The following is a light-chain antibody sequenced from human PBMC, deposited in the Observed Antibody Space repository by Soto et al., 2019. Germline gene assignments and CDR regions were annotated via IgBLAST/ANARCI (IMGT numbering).Light chain of an antibody. V-gene: IGKV3-11*01. CDR3: QQRSNWRGVA. Sequence: EIVLTQSPASLSLSPGERATLSCRASQSVSSYLAWYQQKPGQAPRLLIYDASNRATGIPARFSGSGSGTDLTLTISSLEPEDFAVYYCQQRSNWRGVAFGQGTRLEIE. CDR1: QSVSSY. CDR2: DAS. J-gene: IGKJ5*01.